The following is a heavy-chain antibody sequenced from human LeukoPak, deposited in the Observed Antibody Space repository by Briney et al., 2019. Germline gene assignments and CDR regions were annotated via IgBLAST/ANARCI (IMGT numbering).Heavy chain of an antibody. D-gene: IGHD3-22*01. CDR1: GYTFTDYY. V-gene: IGHV1-2*02. Sequence: ASVKVSCKASGYTFTDYYLHWVRQAPGQGLAWMGWINPNSGGTNYAQKFQGRVTMTRDTSLSTAYMELSRVRSDDTAVYYCARVPYYYDSSVRFDYWGQGTLVTVSS. CDR3: ARVPYYYDSSVRFDY. J-gene: IGHJ4*02. CDR2: INPNSGGT.